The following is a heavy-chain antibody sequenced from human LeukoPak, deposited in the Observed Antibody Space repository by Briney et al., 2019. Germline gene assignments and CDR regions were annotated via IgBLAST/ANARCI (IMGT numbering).Heavy chain of an antibody. CDR2: IYYSGST. Sequence: SQTLSLTCTVSGGCISSGDYYWSWIRQPPGKGLEWSGYIYYSGSTYYNPSLKSRVTISVDTSKNQFSLKLSSVTAADTAVYYCAREIAVAGSYYFDYWGQGTLVTVSS. J-gene: IGHJ4*02. CDR3: AREIAVAGSYYFDY. CDR1: GGCISSGDYY. V-gene: IGHV4-30-4*01. D-gene: IGHD6-19*01.